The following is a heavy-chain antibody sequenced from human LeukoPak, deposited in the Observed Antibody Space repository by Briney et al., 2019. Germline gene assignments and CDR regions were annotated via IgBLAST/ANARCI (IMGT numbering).Heavy chain of an antibody. CDR3: ARTSYDFWSGYSNWFDP. J-gene: IGHJ5*02. Sequence: SETLSLTCAVYGGSFSGYYWSWIRQPPGKRLEWIGEINHSGSTNYNPSLKSRVTISVDTSKNQFSLKLSSVTAADTAVYYCARTSYDFWSGYSNWFDPWGQGTLVTVSS. V-gene: IGHV4-34*01. CDR2: INHSGST. CDR1: GGSFSGYY. D-gene: IGHD3-3*01.